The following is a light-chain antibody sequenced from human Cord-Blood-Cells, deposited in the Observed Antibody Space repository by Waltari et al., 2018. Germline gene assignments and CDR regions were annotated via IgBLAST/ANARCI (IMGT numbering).Light chain of an antibody. J-gene: IGLJ2*01. CDR3: GTWDSSLSAVV. CDR1: SSNIGHNY. CDR2: ENN. Sequence: QSVLTQPPSVSAAPGQKVTISCSGSSSNIGHNYVSWYQQLPGTAPKLLIFENNKRPSGIPDRFSGSKSGTSATLCITGLQTGDEADYYCGTWDSSLSAVVFGGGTKLTVL. V-gene: IGLV1-51*02.